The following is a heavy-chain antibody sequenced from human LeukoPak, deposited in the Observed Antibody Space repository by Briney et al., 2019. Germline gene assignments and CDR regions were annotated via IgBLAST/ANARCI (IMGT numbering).Heavy chain of an antibody. V-gene: IGHV4-39*07. CDR1: GGSISSFH. CDR3: ARIRSYYDSGYYPYYIDY. D-gene: IGHD3-22*01. J-gene: IGHJ4*02. Sequence: SETLSLTCTISGGSISSFHWSWIRQPPGRGLEWIGTIHYSGSTYYKASLKSRVTISIDTSKKQFSLTLSSVTAADTAVYYCARIRSYYDSGYYPYYIDYWGQGILVTVSS. CDR2: IHYSGST.